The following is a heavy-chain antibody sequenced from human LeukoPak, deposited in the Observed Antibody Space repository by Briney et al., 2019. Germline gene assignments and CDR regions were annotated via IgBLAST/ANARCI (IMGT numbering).Heavy chain of an antibody. CDR2: ISAYNGNT. V-gene: IGHV1-18*01. CDR1: GYTFTSYG. J-gene: IGHJ5*02. CDR3: ARWYSSGSRGGWFDP. D-gene: IGHD6-19*01. Sequence: ASVKVSCKASGYTFTSYGISWVRQAPGQGLEWMGWISAYNGNTNYAQKLQGRVTMTTDTSTSTAYMELRSLRSDDTAVYYCARWYSSGSRGGWFDPWGQGTLVTVSS.